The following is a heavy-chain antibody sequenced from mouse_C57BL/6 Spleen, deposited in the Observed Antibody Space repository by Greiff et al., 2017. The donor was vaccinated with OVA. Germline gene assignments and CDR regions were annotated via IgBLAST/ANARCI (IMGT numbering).Heavy chain of an antibody. CDR2: IWSDGST. Sequence: VMLVESGPGLVAPSQSLSITCTVSGFSLTSYGVHWVRQPPGKGLEWLVVIWSDGSTTYNSALKSRLSISKDNSKSQVFLKMNSLQTDDTAMHYCARHYYGSSYWYFDVWGTGTTVTVSS. CDR3: ARHYYGSSYWYFDV. D-gene: IGHD1-1*01. V-gene: IGHV2-6-1*01. CDR1: GFSLTSYG. J-gene: IGHJ1*03.